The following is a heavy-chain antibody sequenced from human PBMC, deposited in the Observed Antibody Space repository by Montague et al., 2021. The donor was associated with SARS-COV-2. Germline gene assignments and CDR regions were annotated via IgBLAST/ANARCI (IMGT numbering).Heavy chain of an antibody. J-gene: IGHJ6*02. V-gene: IGHV4-34*01. CDR1: GGSFSGYY. Sequence: SETLSLTCAVYGGSFSGYYWSWIRQPPGKGLEWIGEINRSGSTNYNPSLKSRVTISVDTSKNQFSLKLSSVTAADTAVYYCARGSWHIVVVTAIRDGYYGMDVWGQGPTVTVSS. CDR2: INRSGST. CDR3: ARGSWHIVVVTAIRDGYYGMDV. D-gene: IGHD2-21*02.